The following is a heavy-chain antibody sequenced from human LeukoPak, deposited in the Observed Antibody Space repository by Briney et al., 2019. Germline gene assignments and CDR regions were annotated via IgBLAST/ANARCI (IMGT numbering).Heavy chain of an antibody. CDR1: GFTFGTYW. V-gene: IGHV3-7*05. CDR2: IKQDGSAS. D-gene: IGHD5-18*01. CDR3: AIVDTAMDP. J-gene: IGHJ5*02. Sequence: GGSLRLSCAASGFTFGTYWMSWVRQAPGKGLEWVANIKQDGSASYYVDSVKGRFTISRANSKNTLYLQMNSLRAEDTAVYYCAIVDTAMDPWGQGTLVIVSS.